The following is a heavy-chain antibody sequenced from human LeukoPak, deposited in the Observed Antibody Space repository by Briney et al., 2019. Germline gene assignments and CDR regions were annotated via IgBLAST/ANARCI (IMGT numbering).Heavy chain of an antibody. J-gene: IGHJ4*02. D-gene: IGHD3-10*01. CDR2: INPRGGSA. V-gene: IGHV1-46*01. CDR1: GYTFTSFY. CDR3: ARDYHGSGSLTTFDY. Sequence: ASVKVSCKTSGYTFTSFYMHWVRQAPGQGLEWMGIINPRGGSASSAQKFQGRVTLTRDTSTNTVYMDLSRLRSQDTAVYYCARDYHGSGSLTTFDYWGQGTLVTVSS.